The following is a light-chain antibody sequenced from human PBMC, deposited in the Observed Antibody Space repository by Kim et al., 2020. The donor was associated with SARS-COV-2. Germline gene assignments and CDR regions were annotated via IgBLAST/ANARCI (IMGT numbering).Light chain of an antibody. CDR3: DSRDSSGNHWL. V-gene: IGLV1-44*01. CDR1: SSNIGRNT. J-gene: IGLJ3*02. CDR2: NNN. Sequence: QSVLTQPPSASGTPGQRVTISCSGSSSNIGRNTVNWYHQFPGTAPKLLIYNNNQRPSGVPDRFSGSRSGNTASLTITGTQAEDEADYYCDSRDSSGNHWLFGGGTQLTVL.